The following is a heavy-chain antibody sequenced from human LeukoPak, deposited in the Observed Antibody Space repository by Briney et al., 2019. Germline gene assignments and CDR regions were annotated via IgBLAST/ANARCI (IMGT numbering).Heavy chain of an antibody. D-gene: IGHD4-17*01. V-gene: IGHV4-61*02. CDR1: GGSISSGSYF. J-gene: IGHJ5*02. Sequence: SETLSLTCTVSGGSISSGSYFWSWIRQPAGKGLEWIGRIYTSGSTNYNPSLKSRVTISVDTSRNQFSLKLSSVTAADTAVYYCARVVKDYGDSVEGVDPWGQGTLVTVSS. CDR3: ARVVKDYGDSVEGVDP. CDR2: IYTSGST.